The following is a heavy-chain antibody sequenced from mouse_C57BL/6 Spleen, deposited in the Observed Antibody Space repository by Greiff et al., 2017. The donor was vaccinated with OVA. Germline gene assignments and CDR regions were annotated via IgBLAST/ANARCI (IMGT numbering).Heavy chain of an antibody. CDR1: GFTFSSYG. V-gene: IGHV5-6*01. Sequence: EVQLQESGGDLVKPGGSLKLSCAASGFTFSSYGMSWVRQTPDKRLEWVATISSGGSYTYYPDSVKGRFTISRDNAKNTLYLQMSSLKSEDTAMYYCARDGVWGAMDYWGQGTSVTVSS. J-gene: IGHJ4*01. CDR3: ARDGVWGAMDY. CDR2: ISSGGSYT. D-gene: IGHD2-10*02.